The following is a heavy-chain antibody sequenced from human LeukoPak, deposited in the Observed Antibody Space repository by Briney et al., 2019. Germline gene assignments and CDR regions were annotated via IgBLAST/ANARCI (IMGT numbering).Heavy chain of an antibody. CDR1: GYTFTSYY. CDR2: INPSGGST. J-gene: IGHJ4*02. V-gene: IGHV1-46*01. D-gene: IGHD1-1*01. CDR3: ARDRERYFDY. Sequence: ASVKVSCKASGYTFTSYYMHWVRQAPGQGLEWMGIINPSGGSTSYAQKLQGRVTMTTDTSTSTAYMELRSLRSDDTAVYYCARDRERYFDYWGQGTLVTVSS.